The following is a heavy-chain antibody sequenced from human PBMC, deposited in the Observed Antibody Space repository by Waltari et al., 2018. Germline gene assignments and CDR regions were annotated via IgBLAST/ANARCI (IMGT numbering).Heavy chain of an antibody. V-gene: IGHV4-59*01. D-gene: IGHD5-12*01. CDR1: GGSISSYY. CDR3: ARGGDGYTWVDY. Sequence: QVQLQESGPGLVKPSETLSLTCTVSGGSISSYYWSWIRQPPGKGLEWIGYIYYSGSTNYNPSLKSRVTISVDTSKNQFSLKLSSVTAADTAVYYCARGGDGYTWVDYWGQGTLVTVSS. J-gene: IGHJ4*02. CDR2: IYYSGST.